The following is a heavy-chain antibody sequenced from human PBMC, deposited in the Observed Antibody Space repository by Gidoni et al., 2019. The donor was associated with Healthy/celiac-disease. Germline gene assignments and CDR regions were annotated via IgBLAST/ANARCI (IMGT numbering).Heavy chain of an antibody. Sequence: QVQLQESGPGLAKPSETPSLTGTASGGSISSYYWSWLRQPPGKGLVWIGYIYYSGVTHYNPSLKGRVTISVDTSKNQFSLKLSSVTAADTAVYYCARARWFGELVDYYYGMDVWGQGTTVTVSS. J-gene: IGHJ6*02. D-gene: IGHD3-10*01. CDR1: GGSISSYY. V-gene: IGHV4-59*01. CDR3: ARARWFGELVDYYYGMDV. CDR2: IYYSGVT.